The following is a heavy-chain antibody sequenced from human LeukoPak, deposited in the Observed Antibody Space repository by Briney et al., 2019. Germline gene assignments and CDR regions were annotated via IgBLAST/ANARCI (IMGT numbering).Heavy chain of an antibody. CDR3: AKDSSSSWLEYYFDY. V-gene: IGHV3-23*01. D-gene: IGHD6-13*01. CDR1: GFTFSQYT. Sequence: GGPLRLSCAASGFTFSQYTMSWVRQAPGKGLEWVSAISGSGGSAYYADSVKGRFTISRDNSKNTLYLQMNSLRAEDTAVYYCAKDSSSSWLEYYFDYWGQGTLVTVSS. J-gene: IGHJ4*02. CDR2: ISGSGGSA.